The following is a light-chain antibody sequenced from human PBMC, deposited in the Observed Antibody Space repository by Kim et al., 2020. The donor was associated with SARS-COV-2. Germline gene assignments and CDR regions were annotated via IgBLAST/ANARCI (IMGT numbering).Light chain of an antibody. V-gene: IGLV2-14*03. Sequence: QSALTQPASVSGSPGQSITISCIGTSSDVGTYNYVSWYQQHPGKAPKLIIYAVSNRPSGVSNRFSGSKSGNTASLTISGLQAEDEADYYCSSYTSSSILHVFGTGTKVTVL. CDR1: SSDVGTYNY. J-gene: IGLJ1*01. CDR3: SSYTSSSILHV. CDR2: AVS.